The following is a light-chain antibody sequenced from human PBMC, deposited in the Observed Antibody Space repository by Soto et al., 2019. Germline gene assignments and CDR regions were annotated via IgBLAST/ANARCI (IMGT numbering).Light chain of an antibody. J-gene: IGLJ2*01. CDR2: DNN. CDR3: GTWDTSLSAVV. Sequence: QSVLPQPPSVSAAPGQKVTISCSGSFSNIGKNYVSWYQRLPGTAPKLLIYDNNERSSGIPDRFSGSKSGTSATLGIAGLQTGDEADYYCGTWDTSLSAVVFGGGTKVTVL. CDR1: FSNIGKNY. V-gene: IGLV1-51*01.